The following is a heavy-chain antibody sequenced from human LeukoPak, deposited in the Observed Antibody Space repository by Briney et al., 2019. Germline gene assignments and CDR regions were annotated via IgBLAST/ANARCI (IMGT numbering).Heavy chain of an antibody. CDR1: GFTFSSYG. Sequence: GTSLRLSCAASGFTFSSYGMHWVRQAPGKGLEWVTVIFYDGSNKYYADSVKGRFSISRDNSKNTLYLQMNSLRAEDTAVYYCAKDVASPDSSGWLHDAFDIWGQGTMVTVSS. J-gene: IGHJ3*02. D-gene: IGHD6-19*01. CDR3: AKDVASPDSSGWLHDAFDI. CDR2: IFYDGSNK. V-gene: IGHV3-33*06.